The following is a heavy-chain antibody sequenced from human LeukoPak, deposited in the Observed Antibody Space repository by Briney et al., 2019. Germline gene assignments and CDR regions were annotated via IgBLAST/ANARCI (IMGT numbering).Heavy chain of an antibody. CDR3: ARLTANYYDSSGLFDY. D-gene: IGHD3-22*01. J-gene: IGHJ4*02. CDR1: GGSISNYY. Sequence: SETLSLTCTVSGGSISNYYWSWIRQPPGKGLEWIGYIHYSGRTKYDPSLESRVTISVDTSKNQFSLKVSSVTAPDTAIYYCARLTANYYDSSGLFDYWGQGTLVTVSS. CDR2: IHYSGRT. V-gene: IGHV4-59*08.